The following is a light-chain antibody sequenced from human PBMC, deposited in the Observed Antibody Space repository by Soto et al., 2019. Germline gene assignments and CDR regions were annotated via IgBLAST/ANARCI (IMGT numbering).Light chain of an antibody. CDR2: GAS. Sequence: EIVLTQSPGTLSLSPGERATLSCRASQSVSSSYLAWYQQKPGQAPRLLIYGASSRATGIPDGFSGSGSGTDFTLTISRLEPEDFAVYYCQQYGSSLLTFGQGTRLEIK. J-gene: IGKJ5*01. CDR3: QQYGSSLLT. CDR1: QSVSSSY. V-gene: IGKV3-20*01.